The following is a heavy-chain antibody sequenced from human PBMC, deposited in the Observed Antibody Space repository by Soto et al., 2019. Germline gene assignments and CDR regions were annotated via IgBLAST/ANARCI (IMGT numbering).Heavy chain of an antibody. CDR2: ISWNSGSI. CDR3: AKSGPDPRYYYGMDV. J-gene: IGHJ6*02. Sequence: EVQLVESGGGLVQPGRSLRLSCAASGFTFDDYAMHWVRQAPGKGLEWVSGISWNSGSIGYADSVKGRFTISRDNAKNSLYLQMNSLRAEDTALYYCAKSGPDPRYYYGMDVWGQGTTVTVSS. CDR1: GFTFDDYA. V-gene: IGHV3-9*01.